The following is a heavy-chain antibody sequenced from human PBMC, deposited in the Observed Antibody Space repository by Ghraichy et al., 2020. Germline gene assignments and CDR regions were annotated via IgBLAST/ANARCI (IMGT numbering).Heavy chain of an antibody. J-gene: IGHJ6*02. CDR3: ARGKNRRLNYPKVYYYYGMDV. Sequence: SETLSLTCAVYGGSFSGYYWRWIRQPPGKGLEWIGEINHSGSTNYNPSLKSRVTISVDTSKNQFSLKLSSVTAADTAVYYCARGKNRRLNYPKVYYYYGMDVWGQGTTVTVSS. D-gene: IGHD1-14*01. V-gene: IGHV4-34*01. CDR2: INHSGST. CDR1: GGSFSGYY.